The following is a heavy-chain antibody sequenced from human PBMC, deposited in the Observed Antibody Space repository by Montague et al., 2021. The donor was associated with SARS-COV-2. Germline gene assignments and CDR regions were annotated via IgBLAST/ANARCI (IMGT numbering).Heavy chain of an antibody. CDR2: IYYSGST. CDR3: VRDQGRSNWNYPDY. CDR1: GGSISSSSYH. Sequence: SETLSLTCIVSGGSISSSSYHWGWIRQPPGKGLEWIGTIYYSGSTYYNPSLKSRVTMSVDTSKNQFSLKLSSVTAADTAVYYCVRDQGRSNWNYPDYWGQGTLVTVSS. D-gene: IGHD1-20*01. J-gene: IGHJ4*02. V-gene: IGHV4-39*07.